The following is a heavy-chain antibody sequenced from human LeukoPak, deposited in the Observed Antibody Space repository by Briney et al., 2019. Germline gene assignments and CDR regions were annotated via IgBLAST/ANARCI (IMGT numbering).Heavy chain of an antibody. V-gene: IGHV4-34*01. Sequence: PSETLSLTCAVYGGSFSGYYWSWIRQPPGKGLEWIGEINHIGSTNYNPSLKSRVTISVDTSKNQFSLKLSSVTAADTAVYYCARGPLYYDYVWGSYTAFDIWGQGTMVTVSS. J-gene: IGHJ3*02. CDR3: ARGPLYYDYVWGSYTAFDI. D-gene: IGHD3-16*01. CDR1: GGSFSGYY. CDR2: INHIGST.